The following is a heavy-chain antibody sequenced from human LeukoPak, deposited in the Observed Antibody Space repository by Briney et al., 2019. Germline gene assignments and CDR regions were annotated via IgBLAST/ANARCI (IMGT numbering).Heavy chain of an antibody. CDR2: IYHSGST. Sequence: SETLSLTCAVSGGSISSSNWWSWVRQPPGKGLEWIGEIYHSGSTNYNPSLKSRVTISVDKSKNQFSLKLSSVTAADTAVYYCARPGGNSPPYWYFDLWGRGTLVTVSS. D-gene: IGHD4-23*01. J-gene: IGHJ2*01. V-gene: IGHV4-4*02. CDR3: ARPGGNSPPYWYFDL. CDR1: GGSISSSNW.